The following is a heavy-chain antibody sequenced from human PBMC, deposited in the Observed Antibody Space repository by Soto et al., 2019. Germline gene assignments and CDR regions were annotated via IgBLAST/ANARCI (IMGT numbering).Heavy chain of an antibody. CDR2: ISYDGSNK. CDR1: GFTFSSYG. Sequence: QVQLVESGGGVVQPGRSLRLSCAASGFTFSSYGMHWVRQAPGKGLEWVAVISYDGSNKYYADCVKGRFTISRDNSKNTLYLQMNSLRAEDTAVYYCAKDQLRGVRGVITYYYGMEVWGQGTTVTVTS. D-gene: IGHD3-10*01. CDR3: AKDQLRGVRGVITYYYGMEV. V-gene: IGHV3-30*18. J-gene: IGHJ6*02.